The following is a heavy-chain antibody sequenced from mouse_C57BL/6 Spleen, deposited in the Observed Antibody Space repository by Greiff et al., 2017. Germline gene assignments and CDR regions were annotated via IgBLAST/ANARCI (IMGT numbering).Heavy chain of an antibody. Sequence: EVQLVESGGDLVKPGGSLKLSCAASGFTFSSYGMSWVRQTPDKRLEWVATISSGGSYTYYPDSVKGRFTISRDNAKNTLYLQMSSLKSEDTAMYYWARQPEFITTVVGYFDYWGQGTTLTVSS. CDR2: ISSGGSYT. V-gene: IGHV5-6*01. D-gene: IGHD1-1*01. CDR3: ARQPEFITTVVGYFDY. J-gene: IGHJ2*01. CDR1: GFTFSSYG.